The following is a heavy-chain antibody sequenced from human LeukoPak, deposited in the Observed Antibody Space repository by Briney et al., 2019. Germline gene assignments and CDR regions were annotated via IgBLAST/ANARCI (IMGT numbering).Heavy chain of an antibody. V-gene: IGHV3-7*01. CDR1: GFTCTNHW. Sequence: HPGGSLRLSCATSGFTCTNHWMSWVRQAPGKGLEWVANINQDGSERNYVDSVKVRFTISRDNAKNLLYLQMNSLRVEDTAVYYCGQDYWGQGTMVGVSP. CDR3: GQDY. J-gene: IGHJ4*02. CDR2: INQDGSER.